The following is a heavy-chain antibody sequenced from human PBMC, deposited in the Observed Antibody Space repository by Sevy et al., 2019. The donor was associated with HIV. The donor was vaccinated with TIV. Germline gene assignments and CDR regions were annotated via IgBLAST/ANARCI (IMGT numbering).Heavy chain of an antibody. V-gene: IGHV1-2*06. CDR3: ARDAGGGTTNSGLDV. J-gene: IGHJ6*02. D-gene: IGHD1-7*01. CDR1: GYTFTDEY. CDR2: IFPNSGVT. Sequence: ASVKVSCKASGYTFTDEYLHWVRQAPGQGLEWIGRIFPNSGVTKSAQRFRGRVTMTSDTSISKAYMELSGLRSDDTAVYYCARDAGGGTTNSGLDVWGQGTTVTVSS.